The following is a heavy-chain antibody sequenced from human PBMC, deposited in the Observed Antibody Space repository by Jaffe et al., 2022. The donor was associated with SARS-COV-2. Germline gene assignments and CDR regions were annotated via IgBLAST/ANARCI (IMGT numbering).Heavy chain of an antibody. CDR3: ARHRGPKLYYFDY. CDR2: INYKENT. CDR1: GASVNYSSYY. D-gene: IGHD3-10*01. Sequence: QLQLQESGPGLVKPSETLSLTCTVSGASVNYSSYYWGWIRQPPGKGLEWIGNINYKENTHYNPSLKSRVTISVDTSKNQFSLNLSSVTAADTAVYYCARHRGPKLYYFDYWGQGTLVTVSS. V-gene: IGHV4-39*01. J-gene: IGHJ4*02.